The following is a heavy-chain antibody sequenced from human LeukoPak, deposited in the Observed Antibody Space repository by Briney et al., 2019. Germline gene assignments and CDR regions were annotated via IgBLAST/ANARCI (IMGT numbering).Heavy chain of an antibody. V-gene: IGHV4-59*12. CDR3: ARDIAVAEPFDY. J-gene: IGHJ4*02. CDR1: GGSISSYY. Sequence: PSETLSLTCTVSGGSISSYYWSWIRQPPGKGLEWIGNIYYSGSTNYNPSLKSRVTISVDTSKNQFSLKLSSVTAADTAVYYCARDIAVAEPFDYWGQGTLVTVSS. D-gene: IGHD6-19*01. CDR2: IYYSGST.